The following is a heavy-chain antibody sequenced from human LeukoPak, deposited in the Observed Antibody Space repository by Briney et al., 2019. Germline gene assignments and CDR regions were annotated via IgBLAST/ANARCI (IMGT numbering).Heavy chain of an antibody. Sequence: PGGSLRLSCAASGFTFSSYSMNWVRQAPGKGLEWVSSISSSSSYIYYADSVRGRFTISRDNAKNSLYLQMNSLRAEDTAVYYCARGGVLRFFEDYYYMDVWGKGTTVTVSS. CDR3: ARGGVLRFFEDYYYMDV. CDR2: ISSSSSYI. V-gene: IGHV3-21*01. D-gene: IGHD3-9*01. J-gene: IGHJ6*03. CDR1: GFTFSSYS.